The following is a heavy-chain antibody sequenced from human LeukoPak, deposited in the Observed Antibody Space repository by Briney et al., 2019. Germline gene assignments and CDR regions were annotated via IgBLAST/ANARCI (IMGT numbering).Heavy chain of an antibody. CDR2: IYYSGST. V-gene: IGHV4-39*01. Sequence: PSETLSLTCTVSGGSISSSSYYWGWIRQPPGKGLEWIGSIYYSGSTYYNPSLKSRVTISVDTSKNQFSLQLNSVTPEDTAVYYCARPLRRYQLLLIGAFDIWGQGTMVTVSS. D-gene: IGHD2-2*01. J-gene: IGHJ3*02. CDR3: ARPLRRYQLLLIGAFDI. CDR1: GGSISSSSYY.